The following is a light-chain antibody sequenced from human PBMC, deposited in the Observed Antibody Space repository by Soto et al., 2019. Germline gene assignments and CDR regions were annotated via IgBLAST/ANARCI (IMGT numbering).Light chain of an antibody. V-gene: IGLV1-47*01. Sequence: QSVLTQPPSASGTPGQRVTISFSGSSSNIGSNYVYWYQQLPGTAPKLLIYRNNQRPSGVPDRFSGSKSGTSASLAISGLRCEDEADYYCAAWDDILSGPWVFGGGTQLTVL. CDR3: AAWDDILSGPWV. J-gene: IGLJ3*02. CDR2: RNN. CDR1: SSNIGSNY.